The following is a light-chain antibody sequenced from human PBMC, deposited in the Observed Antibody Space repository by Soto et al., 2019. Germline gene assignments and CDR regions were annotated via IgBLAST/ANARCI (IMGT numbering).Light chain of an antibody. Sequence: DIVMTQSPDSLAVSLGERATINCKSSQSVLYSSNNKNYLAWYRQKPGQPPQLLIYWASTRESGVPDRFSGTGSGTDFTLTISSLQAEDVAVYYCQQYYSTPPTFGGGTKVEIK. CDR1: QSVLYSSNNKNY. V-gene: IGKV4-1*01. CDR3: QQYYSTPPT. CDR2: WAS. J-gene: IGKJ4*01.